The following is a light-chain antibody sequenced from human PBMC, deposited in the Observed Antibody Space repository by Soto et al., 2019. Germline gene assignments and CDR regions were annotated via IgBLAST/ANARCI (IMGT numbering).Light chain of an antibody. V-gene: IGKV4-1*01. J-gene: IGKJ1*01. CDR2: WAS. CDR1: QGLVDSDGNTF. Sequence: VMAQSPLSLPVTLCQPAYICLRSSQGLVDSDGNTFLKWYQQRPAQHPKLLIYWASTRESGVPDRLSGSGSGTDFTLTISSLQAEDVAVYYCQQYYSTLSWTFGQGTKVDIK. CDR3: QQYYSTLSWT.